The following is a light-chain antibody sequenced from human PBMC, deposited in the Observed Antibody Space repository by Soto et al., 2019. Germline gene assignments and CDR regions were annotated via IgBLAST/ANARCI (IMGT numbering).Light chain of an antibody. J-gene: IGLJ1*01. CDR2: ANN. CDR3: AAWDDSLNGYV. Sequence: SVLTQRPSASGTPGQRVTISCSGSSSNIGSNTVNWYQQLPGTAPKLLIHANNQRPSGVPDRFSGSKSGTSASLAISWLQSEEADYYCAAWDDSLNGYVFGTGTKVTVL. CDR1: SSNIGSNT. V-gene: IGLV1-44*01.